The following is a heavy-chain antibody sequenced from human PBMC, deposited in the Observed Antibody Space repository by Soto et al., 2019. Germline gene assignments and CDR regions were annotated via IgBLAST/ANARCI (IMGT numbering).Heavy chain of an antibody. CDR1: GFTFSIND. CDR3: AKDHQTYNWDYLFDS. J-gene: IGHJ4*02. CDR2: ISNDGNNK. D-gene: IGHD1-7*01. Sequence: SLRLSCAASGFTFSINDMHWVRQAPGRGLEWVAVISNDGNNKYYADSVKGRFTLSRDNSKNMVYLQMDSLRVEDTAVYFCAKDHQTYNWDYLFDSWGPGTLVTVSS. V-gene: IGHV3-30*18.